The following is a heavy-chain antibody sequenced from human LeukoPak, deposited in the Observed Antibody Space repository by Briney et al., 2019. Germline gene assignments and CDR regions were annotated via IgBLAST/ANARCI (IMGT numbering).Heavy chain of an antibody. J-gene: IGHJ4*02. V-gene: IGHV3-48*01. CDR2: ISSSSSTI. CDR3: ARESVTNY. Sequence: GGSLRLSCAASGFTFSSYSMNWVRKAPGKGLEGVSYISSSSSTIYSADSVKGRFTISRDNAKDSLYLQMNSLRAEDTAVYYCARESVTNYWGQGTLVTVSS. CDR1: GFTFSSYS. D-gene: IGHD4-17*01.